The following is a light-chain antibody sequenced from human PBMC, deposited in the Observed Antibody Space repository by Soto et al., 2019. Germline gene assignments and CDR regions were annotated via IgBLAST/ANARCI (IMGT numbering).Light chain of an antibody. CDR1: QTVSSNY. CDR2: AAS. J-gene: IGKJ4*01. V-gene: IGKV3-20*01. Sequence: IVLTQSPGTLSLSPGERATLSCRASQTVSSNYLAWYQQKPGQAPRLLVYAASTRATGIPDRFSGSGSGTDFTLTISSLQPEDFATYYCLQHNSYPLTFGGGTKVDIK. CDR3: LQHNSYPLT.